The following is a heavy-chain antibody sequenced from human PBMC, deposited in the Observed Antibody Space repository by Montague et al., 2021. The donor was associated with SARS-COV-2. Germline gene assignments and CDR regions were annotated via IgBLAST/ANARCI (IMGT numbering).Heavy chain of an antibody. D-gene: IGHD3-10*01. V-gene: IGHV4-34*01. CDR3: ARGARQGYGFRLGSPDS. J-gene: IGHJ4*02. CDR1: GGSFSGYY. CDR2: INHSGST. Sequence: SETLSRTCAVYGGSFSGYYWNWIRQPPGKGLEWIGEINHSGSTNYNPSLKSRVTMSVDTSKNQFSLKLSSVTAADTAVYYCARGARQGYGFRLGSPDSWGQGTLVTVSS.